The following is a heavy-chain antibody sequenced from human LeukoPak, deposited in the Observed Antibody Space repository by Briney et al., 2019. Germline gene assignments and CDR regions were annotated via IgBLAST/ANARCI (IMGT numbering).Heavy chain of an antibody. D-gene: IGHD3-10*01. CDR2: ISYDGSNK. V-gene: IGHV3-30*03. Sequence: GGSLRLSCAASGFTFSRYGMHWVRQAPGKGLEWVAVISYDGSNKYYADSVKGRFTISRDNAKNSLSLQMNSLRADDTAVYYCTRPDYYRGAESYGGDYWGQGTLVTVSS. CDR3: TRPDYYRGAESYGGDY. J-gene: IGHJ4*02. CDR1: GFTFSRYG.